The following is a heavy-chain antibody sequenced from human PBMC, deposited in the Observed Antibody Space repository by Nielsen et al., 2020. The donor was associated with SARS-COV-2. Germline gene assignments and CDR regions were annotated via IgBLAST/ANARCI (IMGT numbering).Heavy chain of an antibody. CDR3: ARDLAHGAFDI. CDR1: GFTFSSYS. CDR2: ISSSSSYI. Sequence: GESLKISCAASGFTFSSYSMNWVRQAPGKGLEWVSSISSSSSYIYYADSVKGRFTISRDNAKNSLYLQMNSLRAEDTAVYYCARDLAHGAFDIWGQGTMVTVSS. V-gene: IGHV3-21*01. J-gene: IGHJ3*02.